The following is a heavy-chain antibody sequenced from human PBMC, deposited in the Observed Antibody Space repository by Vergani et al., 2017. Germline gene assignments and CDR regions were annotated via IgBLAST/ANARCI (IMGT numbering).Heavy chain of an antibody. V-gene: IGHV3-30*02. CDR2: IRYDGSNK. J-gene: IGHJ5*02. Sequence: QVQLVESGGGVVQPGGSLRLSCAASGFTFSSYGMRWVRQAPGKGLEWVAFIRYDGSNKYYADSVKGRFTISRDNSKNTLYLQMNSLRAEDTAVYYCAKPYSGSSYNWFDPWGQGTLVTVSS. D-gene: IGHD1-26*01. CDR1: GFTFSSYG. CDR3: AKPYSGSSYNWFDP.